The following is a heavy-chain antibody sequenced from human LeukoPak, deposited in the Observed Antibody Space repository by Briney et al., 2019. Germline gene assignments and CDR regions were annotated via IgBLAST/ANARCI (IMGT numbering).Heavy chain of an antibody. D-gene: IGHD3-22*01. CDR1: GYIFTSYA. V-gene: IGHV1-69*13. CDR2: IIPIFGTA. CDR3: ARPVTPNYYDSSGYYSYAFDI. J-gene: IGHJ3*02. Sequence: ASVKVSCKASGYIFTSYAISWVRQAPGQGLEWMGGIIPIFGTANYAQKFQGRVTITADESTSTAYMELSSLRSEDTAVYYCARPVTPNYYDSSGYYSYAFDIWGQGTMVTVSS.